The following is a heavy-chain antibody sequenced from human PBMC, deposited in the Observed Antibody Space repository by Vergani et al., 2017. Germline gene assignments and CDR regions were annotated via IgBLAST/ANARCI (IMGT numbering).Heavy chain of an antibody. Sequence: QVQLVQSGAEVKKPGASVKVSCKASGYNFTGYYMHWVRQAPGQGLEWMGWINPNSGGTNYAQKFQGRVTMTRDTSISTAYMELSRLRSDDTAVYYCARDSVAGTPEVNYYYGMDVWGQGTTVTVSS. CDR3: ARDSVAGTPEVNYYYGMDV. V-gene: IGHV1-2*02. D-gene: IGHD6-19*01. J-gene: IGHJ6*02. CDR2: INPNSGGT. CDR1: GYNFTGYY.